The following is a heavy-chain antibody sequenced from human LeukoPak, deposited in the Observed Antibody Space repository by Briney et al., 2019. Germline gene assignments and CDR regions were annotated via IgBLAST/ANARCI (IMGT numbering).Heavy chain of an antibody. CDR2: MYYGGKS. CDR3: ATWTSGDAFDV. CDR1: GGSICIYY. D-gene: IGHD1-1*01. V-gene: IGHV4-59*08. Sequence: KPSETLSLTCTVSGGSICIYYWSWIRPAPGKGLEWIGFMYYGGKSNANSSLKSRVTISVDTSTNQLSLRLDSVIASDTAVYYCATWTSGDAFDVWGPGTMVTVSS. J-gene: IGHJ3*01.